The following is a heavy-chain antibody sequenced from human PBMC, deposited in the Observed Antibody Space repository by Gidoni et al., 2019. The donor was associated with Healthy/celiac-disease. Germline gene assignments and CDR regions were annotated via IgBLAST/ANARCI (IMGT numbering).Heavy chain of an antibody. D-gene: IGHD3-22*01. Sequence: QVQLVESGGGVVQPGRSLRLSCAASGFTFSSYGMHWVRQAPGKGLEWVAVISYDGSNKYYADSVKGRFTISRDNSKNTLYLQMNSLRAEDTAVYYCARDVGDYDSSAGAFDIWGQGTMVTVSS. V-gene: IGHV3-30*03. CDR3: ARDVGDYDSSAGAFDI. J-gene: IGHJ3*02. CDR1: GFTFSSYG. CDR2: ISYDGSNK.